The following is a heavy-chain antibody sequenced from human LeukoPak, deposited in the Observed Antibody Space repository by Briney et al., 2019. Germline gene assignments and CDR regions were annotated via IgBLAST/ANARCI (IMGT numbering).Heavy chain of an antibody. CDR1: GFTFSSYA. Sequence: PGGSLRLSCAASGFTFSSYAMSWVRQAPGKGMEWVSAISGSGGSTYYADSVKGRFTISRDNSKNTLYLQMNSLRAEDTAVYYCAKGNRYSYGCFDYWGQGTLATVSS. CDR2: ISGSGGST. CDR3: AKGNRYSYGCFDY. V-gene: IGHV3-23*01. J-gene: IGHJ4*02. D-gene: IGHD5-18*01.